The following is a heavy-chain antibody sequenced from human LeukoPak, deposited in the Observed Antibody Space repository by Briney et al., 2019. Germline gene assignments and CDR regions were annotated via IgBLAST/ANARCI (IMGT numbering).Heavy chain of an antibody. CDR3: ARDTYCSGGSCLRDY. CDR2: INWSGRST. Sequence: GGSLRLSCAASGFTFDDHGMSWVRQAPGKGLEWVSGINWSGRSTGYAESVKGRFTISRDNAKNSLYLQMNSLRAEDTALYYCARDTYCSGGSCLRDYWGQGTLVTVSS. V-gene: IGHV3-20*04. J-gene: IGHJ4*02. D-gene: IGHD2-15*01. CDR1: GFTFDDHG.